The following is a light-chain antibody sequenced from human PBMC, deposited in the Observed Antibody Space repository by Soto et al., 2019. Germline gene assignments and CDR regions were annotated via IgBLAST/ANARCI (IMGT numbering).Light chain of an antibody. J-gene: IGKJ3*01. CDR1: QSISNY. CDR3: QQSHTMPFT. CDR2: ATT. Sequence: DIQMTQSPSSLSASVGDRVTITCRASQSISNYLNWYQQRPGKAPKVLIYATTSLQSGVPSRFSGGGSGTEFTLTIRSLQPEDCAIYYCQQSHTMPFTFGPGTKV. V-gene: IGKV1-39*01.